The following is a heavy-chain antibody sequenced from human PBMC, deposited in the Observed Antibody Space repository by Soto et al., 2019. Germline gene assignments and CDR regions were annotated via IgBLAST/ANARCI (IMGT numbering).Heavy chain of an antibody. CDR2: IYYRGNA. CDR3: ARLEGLATISYYFDF. CDR1: DDSINSDKYY. Sequence: QLQLQESGPGLVKPSETLSLTCSVSDDSINSDKYYWGWIRQPPGKGLEGIGSIYYRGNAYYNPSIQTRVTISLDKSKNPFSLKLHSVTAADSAVYFCARLEGLATISYYFDFWGPGALVTVSS. J-gene: IGHJ4*02. V-gene: IGHV4-39*01. D-gene: IGHD3-9*01.